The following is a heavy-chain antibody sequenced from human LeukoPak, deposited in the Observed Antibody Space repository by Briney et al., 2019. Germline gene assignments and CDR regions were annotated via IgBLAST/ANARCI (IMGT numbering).Heavy chain of an antibody. CDR1: GYTFSSYA. Sequence: ASVKVSCKASGYTFSSYAISWVRQAPGQGLEWMGGIIPIFGTANYAQKFQGRVTITADESTSTAYMELSSLRSEDTAVYYCAGPEGVAARPDAFDIWGQGTMVTVSS. J-gene: IGHJ3*02. CDR2: IIPIFGTA. CDR3: AGPEGVAARPDAFDI. V-gene: IGHV1-69*13. D-gene: IGHD6-6*01.